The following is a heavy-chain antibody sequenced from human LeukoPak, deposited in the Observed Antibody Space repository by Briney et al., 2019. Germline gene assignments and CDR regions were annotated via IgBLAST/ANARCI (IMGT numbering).Heavy chain of an antibody. Sequence: ASVKVSCKASGYTFTSYGISWVRQAPGQGLEWMGWIRVYNGDTNYAQKLQGRVTMTTDTSTSTAYMELRSLRSDDTAVYYWATGYCSSTNCRIDYWGQGTLVSVSS. D-gene: IGHD2-2*03. CDR3: ATGYCSSTNCRIDY. V-gene: IGHV1-18*01. CDR1: GYTFTSYG. J-gene: IGHJ4*02. CDR2: IRVYNGDT.